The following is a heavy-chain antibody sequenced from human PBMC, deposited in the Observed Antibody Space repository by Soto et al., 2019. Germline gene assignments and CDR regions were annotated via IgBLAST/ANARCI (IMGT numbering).Heavy chain of an antibody. D-gene: IGHD2-8*01. CDR3: ARDLIVDCTNGVCYSRTSRPFDY. Sequence: QVQLVQSGAEVKKPGASVKVSCKASGYTFTSYGISWVRQAPGQGLEWMGWISAYNGNTNYARKLQGRVTMTTDTSTSTAYMELRSLRSDDTAVYYCARDLIVDCTNGVCYSRTSRPFDYWGQGTLVTVSS. CDR1: GYTFTSYG. V-gene: IGHV1-18*01. J-gene: IGHJ4*02. CDR2: ISAYNGNT.